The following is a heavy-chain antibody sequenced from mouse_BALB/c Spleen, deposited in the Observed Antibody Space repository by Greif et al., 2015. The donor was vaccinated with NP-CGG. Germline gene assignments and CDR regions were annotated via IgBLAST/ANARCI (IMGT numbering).Heavy chain of an antibody. Sequence: VQLQQSGAELVKPGASVKMSCKASGYTFTSYWMHWVKQRPGQGLEWIGVIDPSDSYTSYNQKFKGKATLTVDTSSSTAYMQLSSLTSEDSAVYYCTRDDGYYGFAYWGQGTLVTVSA. CDR1: GYTFTSYW. CDR3: TRDDGYYGFAY. J-gene: IGHJ3*01. V-gene: IGHV1S127*01. D-gene: IGHD2-3*01. CDR2: IDPSDSYT.